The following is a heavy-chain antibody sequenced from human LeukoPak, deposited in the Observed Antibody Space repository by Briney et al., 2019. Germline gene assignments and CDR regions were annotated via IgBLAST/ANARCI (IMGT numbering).Heavy chain of an antibody. V-gene: IGHV1-8*01. CDR3: ARDLPGRQSWVEFDL. CDR1: GYTFTSYD. Sequence: ASVKVSCKASGYTFTSYDTNWVREATGQGLEWMGWMNPNSGNTGYAQKFQGRVTMTRNTSISTAYMELSSLRSEDSAIYYCARDLPGRQSWVEFDLWGQGTLVTVSS. J-gene: IGHJ5*02. D-gene: IGHD3-10*01. CDR2: MNPNSGNT.